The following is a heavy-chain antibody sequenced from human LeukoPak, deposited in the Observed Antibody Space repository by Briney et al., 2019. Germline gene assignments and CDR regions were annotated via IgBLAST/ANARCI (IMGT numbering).Heavy chain of an antibody. CDR1: GYTFTGYY. D-gene: IGHD3-22*01. Sequence: ASVKASCKASGYTFTGYYMHWVRQAPGQGLEWMGRINPNSGGTNYAQKFQGRVTMTRDTSISTAYMELSRLRSDDTAVYYCARTYYYDSSGYTVPLFDYWGQGTLVTVSS. V-gene: IGHV1-2*06. J-gene: IGHJ4*02. CDR2: INPNSGGT. CDR3: ARTYYYDSSGYTVPLFDY.